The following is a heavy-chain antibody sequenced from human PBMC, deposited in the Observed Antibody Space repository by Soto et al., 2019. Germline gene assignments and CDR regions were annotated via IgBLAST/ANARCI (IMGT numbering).Heavy chain of an antibody. CDR3: ARDSGAKLSSS. J-gene: IGHJ4*02. D-gene: IGHD6-13*01. CDR2: IVPIYRTA. V-gene: IGHV1-69*13. CDR1: GGTFSSYR. Sequence: SVKVSCKASGGTFSSYRFNWVRQARGQGLEWLGGIVPIYRTADYAQKFQGRVTITADESTRTVYMELSSLKPQDTALYYCARDSGAKLSSSWGQGTMVTVYS.